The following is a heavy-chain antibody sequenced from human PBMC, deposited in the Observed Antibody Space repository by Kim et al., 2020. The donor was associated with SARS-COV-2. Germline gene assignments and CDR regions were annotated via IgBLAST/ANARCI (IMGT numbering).Heavy chain of an antibody. Sequence: SETLSLTCAVYGAPFSVYYWTWVRQPPGKGLECIGEINPSGGITYNPSLKSRVTISVDTPKAQFSLRLNSVTAADTAVYYCARVWDYWGQGILVTVSS. V-gene: IGHV4-34*01. D-gene: IGHD3-16*01. J-gene: IGHJ4*02. CDR2: INPSGGI. CDR1: GAPFSVYY. CDR3: ARVWDY.